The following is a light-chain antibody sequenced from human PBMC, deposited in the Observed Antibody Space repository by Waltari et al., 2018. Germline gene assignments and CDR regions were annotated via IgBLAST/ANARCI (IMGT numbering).Light chain of an antibody. Sequence: EIVMTQSPATLSVSPGERATLSCRASQSVSSNLAWYQQKPVQAPRLLIYGASTRATGIPARFSGSGSGTEFTLTISSLQSEDFAVYYCQQYNNWPSAFGPGTKVDIK. CDR3: QQYNNWPSA. V-gene: IGKV3-15*01. CDR2: GAS. CDR1: QSVSSN. J-gene: IGKJ3*01.